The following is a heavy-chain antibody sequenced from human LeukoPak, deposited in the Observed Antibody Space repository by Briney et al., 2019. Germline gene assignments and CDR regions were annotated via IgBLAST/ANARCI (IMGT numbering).Heavy chain of an antibody. J-gene: IGHJ4*02. CDR2: IKQDGSEK. Sequence: GGSLRLSCAASGFTVSSHWMSWVRQAPGKGLEWVANIKQDGSEKYYVDSVKGRFTICRDNAKNSLYLQMNSLRAEDTAVYFCARERRYCSGGSCYSSLDYWGQGTLVTVSS. D-gene: IGHD2-15*01. V-gene: IGHV3-7*01. CDR1: GFTVSSHW. CDR3: ARERRYCSGGSCYSSLDY.